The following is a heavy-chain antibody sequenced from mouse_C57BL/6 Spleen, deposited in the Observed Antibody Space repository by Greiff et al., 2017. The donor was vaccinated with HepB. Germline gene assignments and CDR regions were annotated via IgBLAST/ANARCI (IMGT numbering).Heavy chain of an antibody. J-gene: IGHJ4*01. CDR1: GFTFSDAW. CDR3: TRRSYDGYFYAMDY. CDR2: IRNKANNHAT. D-gene: IGHD2-3*01. Sequence: EVKLMESGGGLVQPGGSMKLSCAASGFTFSDAWMDWVRQSPEKGLEWVAEIRNKANNHATYYAESVKGRFTISRDDSKSSVYLQMNSLRAEDTGIYYCTRRSYDGYFYAMDYWGQGTSVTVSS. V-gene: IGHV6-6*01.